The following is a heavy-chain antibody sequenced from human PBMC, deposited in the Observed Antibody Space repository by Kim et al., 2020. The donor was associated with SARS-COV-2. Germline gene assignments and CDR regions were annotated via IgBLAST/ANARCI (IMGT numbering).Heavy chain of an antibody. CDR1: GFTFSSYA. J-gene: IGHJ4*02. V-gene: IGHV3-30*04. CDR3: ARLSDTAFDY. D-gene: IGHD3-9*01. CDR2: ISYDGSNK. Sequence: GGSLRLSCAASGFTFSSYAMHWVRQAPGKGLEWVAVISYDGSNKYYADSVKGRFTISRDNSKNTLYLQMNSLRAEDTAVYYCARLSDTAFDYWGQGTLVTVSS.